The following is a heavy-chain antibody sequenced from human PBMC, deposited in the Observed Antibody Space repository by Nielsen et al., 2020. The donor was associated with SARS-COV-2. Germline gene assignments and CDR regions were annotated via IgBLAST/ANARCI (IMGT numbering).Heavy chain of an antibody. V-gene: IGHV3-9*01. CDR1: GFTFDDYA. CDR2: ISWNSGSI. D-gene: IGHD4-17*01. J-gene: IGHJ6*02. CDR3: AEDAAPYYGVGGMDV. Sequence: SLKISCAASGFTFDDYAMHWVRQAPGKGLEWVSGISWNSGSIGYADSVKGRFTISRDNAKNSLYLQMNSLRAEDTALYYCAEDAAPYYGVGGMDVWGQGTTVTVSS.